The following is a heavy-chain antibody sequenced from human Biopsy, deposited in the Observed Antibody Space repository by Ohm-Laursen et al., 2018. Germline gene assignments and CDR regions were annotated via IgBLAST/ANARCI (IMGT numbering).Heavy chain of an antibody. V-gene: IGHV1-46*01. CDR2: INPSGSTT. D-gene: IGHD6-19*01. CDR3: ARNTGWYGDLYYFDY. J-gene: IGHJ4*02. Sequence: SSVKVSCNASGYSFTSYYMHWVRQAPGQGLEGMGMINPSGSTTSYPQIFQGRVTMTRDTSKSTVYMELSSLRSADTAVYFCARNTGWYGDLYYFDYWGQGTLVTVSS. CDR1: GYSFTSYY.